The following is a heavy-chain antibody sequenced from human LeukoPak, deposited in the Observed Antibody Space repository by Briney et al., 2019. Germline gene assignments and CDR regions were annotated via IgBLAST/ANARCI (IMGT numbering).Heavy chain of an antibody. CDR1: GYTFTSYG. CDR2: ISAYNGNT. J-gene: IGHJ4*02. D-gene: IGHD4-17*01. Sequence: ASVKVSCKASGYTFTSYGISWVRQAPGQGLEWMGWISAYNGNTNYAQKLQGRVTMTTDTSTSTAYMELRSLRSDDTAVYYCARGDYGMTTAEVYFDYWGQGTLVTVSS. CDR3: ARGDYGMTTAEVYFDY. V-gene: IGHV1-18*01.